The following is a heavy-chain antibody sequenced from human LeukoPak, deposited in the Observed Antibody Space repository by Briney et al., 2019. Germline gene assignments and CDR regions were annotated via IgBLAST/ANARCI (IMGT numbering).Heavy chain of an antibody. CDR3: ARDHTETSSLNFRNYYYYGMDI. CDR1: GGSFSGYY. J-gene: IGHJ6*02. V-gene: IGHV4-34*01. D-gene: IGHD4-4*01. CDR2: INHSGST. Sequence: SETLSLTCAVYGGSFSGYYWSWIRQPPGKGLEWIGEINHSGSTNYNPSLKSRVTISVDTSKSQFSLKLSSVTAADTAIYYCARDHTETSSLNFRNYYYYGMDIWGQGTTVIVSS.